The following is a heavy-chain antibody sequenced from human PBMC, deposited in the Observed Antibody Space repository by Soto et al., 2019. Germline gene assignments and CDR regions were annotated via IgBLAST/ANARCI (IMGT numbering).Heavy chain of an antibody. CDR1: GFTFSNAW. CDR3: TTAGRCSGGSCYSYYYYGMDV. Sequence: GGSLRLSCAASGFTFSNAWMNWVRQAPGKGLEWVGRIKSKTDGGTTDYAGPGKGRFTISREDSKNTLYLQMNSLKTEDTAVYYCTTAGRCSGGSCYSYYYYGMDVWGQGTTVTVSS. V-gene: IGHV3-15*07. CDR2: IKSKTDGGTT. D-gene: IGHD2-15*01. J-gene: IGHJ6*02.